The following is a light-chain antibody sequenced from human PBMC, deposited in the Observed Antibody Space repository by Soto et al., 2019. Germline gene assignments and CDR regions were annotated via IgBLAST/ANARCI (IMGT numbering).Light chain of an antibody. Sequence: AIQMTQSPSSLSASVGDRVTITCRASQDIRSDLGWYQQKPGKAPKLLIYAASTLQSGVPSRFSGSGSGTDFTLTIGSLQPEDFATYYCLQDYDYTLTFGGGTKVDIK. CDR1: QDIRSD. V-gene: IGKV1-6*01. CDR3: LQDYDYTLT. J-gene: IGKJ4*01. CDR2: AAS.